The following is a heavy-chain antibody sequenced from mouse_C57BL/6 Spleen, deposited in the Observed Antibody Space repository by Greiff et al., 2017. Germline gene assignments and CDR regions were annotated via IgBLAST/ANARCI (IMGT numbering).Heavy chain of an antibody. CDR2: IYPGDGDT. J-gene: IGHJ3*01. CDR1: GYAFSSSW. V-gene: IGHV1-82*01. Sequence: VKLMESGPELVKPGASVKISCKASGYAFSSSWMNWVKQRPGKGLEWIGRIYPGDGDTNYNGKFKGKATLTADKSSSTAYMQLSSLTSEDSAVYFCARYDGYSWFAYWGQGTLVTVSA. D-gene: IGHD2-3*01. CDR3: ARYDGYSWFAY.